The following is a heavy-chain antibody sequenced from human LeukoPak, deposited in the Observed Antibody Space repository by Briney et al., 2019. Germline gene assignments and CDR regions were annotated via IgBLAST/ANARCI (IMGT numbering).Heavy chain of an antibody. J-gene: IGHJ4*02. Sequence: PSETLSLTCTVSGYSISSGYYWGWIRQPPGKGLEWIGSIHHSGSTYYNPSLKSRVTISVDTSKNQFSLKLSSVTAADTAVYYCARARSGYYDYWGQGTLVTVSS. V-gene: IGHV4-38-2*02. D-gene: IGHD3-3*01. CDR1: GYSISSGYY. CDR3: ARARSGYYDY. CDR2: IHHSGST.